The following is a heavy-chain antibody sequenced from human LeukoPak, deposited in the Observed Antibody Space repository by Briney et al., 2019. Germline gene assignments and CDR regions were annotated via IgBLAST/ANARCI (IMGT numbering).Heavy chain of an antibody. V-gene: IGHV1-46*01. CDR1: AYTFTIYY. J-gene: IGHJ5*02. Sequence: ASVKVSCKSSAYTFTIYYIHWGRHPPAQGLEWMGIINPSSGSTSYAQRFHGRASMAWETSMSTLYMELSGLRSEETAVYYCARGGVVISALCFDAWGQGTMVTVSS. CDR2: INPSSGST. D-gene: IGHD3-3*01. CDR3: ARGGVVISALCFDA.